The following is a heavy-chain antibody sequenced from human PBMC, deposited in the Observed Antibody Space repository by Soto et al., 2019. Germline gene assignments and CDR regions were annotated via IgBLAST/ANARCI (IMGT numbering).Heavy chain of an antibody. CDR2: ISAGGGGT. CDR1: GFTLTRSA. D-gene: IGHD2-21*02. J-gene: IGHJ4*01. V-gene: IGHV3-23*01. Sequence: PGGSLRLSCAGSGFTLTRSAVSWVRQAPGKGLEWVSGISAGGGGTYYADSVKGRFTISRDVSKNTVYLQMNGLRVEDTAVYYCAKGVGQGVETFDCWGHETLVTVSS. CDR3: AKGVGQGVETFDC.